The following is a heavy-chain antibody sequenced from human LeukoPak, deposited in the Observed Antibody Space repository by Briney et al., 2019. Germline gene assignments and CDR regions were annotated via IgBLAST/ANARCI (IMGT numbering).Heavy chain of an antibody. CDR1: GFTFSSYW. D-gene: IGHD3-10*01. CDR3: ARSHYYDSGSYACDI. V-gene: IGHV3-74*01. Sequence: GGSLRLSCAASGFTFSSYWMHWVRQAPGKGLVWVSRINSDGSRTSNADSVKGRFTISRDNAKNTLYLQMNSLRDEDTAVYYCARSHYYDSGSYACDIWGQGTMVTVSS. CDR2: INSDGSRT. J-gene: IGHJ3*02.